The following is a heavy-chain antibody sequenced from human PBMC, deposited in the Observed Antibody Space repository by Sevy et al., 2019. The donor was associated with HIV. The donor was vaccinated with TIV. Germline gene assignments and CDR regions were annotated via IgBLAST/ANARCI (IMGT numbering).Heavy chain of an antibody. D-gene: IGHD2-2*01. V-gene: IGHV4-34*01. Sequence: SETLSLTCAVYGGSFSGYYWNWIRHPPGKALEWIGEINHSGSSNYNPSLKSRVTISVDTSKNQFSLKLNSVTAADTAVYYCARAPPVVVVPGAPSWFDPWGQGTLVTVSS. CDR2: INHSGSS. J-gene: IGHJ5*02. CDR1: GGSFSGYY. CDR3: ARAPPVVVVPGAPSWFDP.